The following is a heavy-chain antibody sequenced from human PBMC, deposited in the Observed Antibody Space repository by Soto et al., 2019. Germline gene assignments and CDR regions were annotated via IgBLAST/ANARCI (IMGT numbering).Heavy chain of an antibody. J-gene: IGHJ3*02. Sequence: SETLSLTCTVSGGSICSGDDYWSWIRQPPGKGLEWIGYIYYSGSTYYNPSLKSRVTISVDTSKNQFSLKLSSVTAADTAVYYFARDLRYSGSSAPFDIWGQGTMVTV. CDR1: GGSICSGDDY. CDR3: ARDLRYSGSSAPFDI. CDR2: IYYSGST. V-gene: IGHV4-30-4*01. D-gene: IGHD1-26*01.